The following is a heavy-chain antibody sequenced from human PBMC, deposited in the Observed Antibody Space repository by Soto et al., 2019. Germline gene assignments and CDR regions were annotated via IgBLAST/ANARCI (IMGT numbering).Heavy chain of an antibody. CDR1: GGSFSTNE. J-gene: IGHJ4*02. CDR3: ARARYSSRWGTFAE. V-gene: IGHV1-69*13. CDR2: IFPNVGTA. D-gene: IGHD6-19*01. Sequence: GSSVKVSCKASGGSFSTNEIDWVRQAPGQGLEWMGRIFPNVGTADYAQKFEGRLTIIADESTATVFMELSRLSPADTAVYFCARARYSSRWGTFAEWGRGTQVTV.